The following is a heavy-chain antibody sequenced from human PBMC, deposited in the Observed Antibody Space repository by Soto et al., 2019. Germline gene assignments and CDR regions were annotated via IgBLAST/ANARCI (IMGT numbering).Heavy chain of an antibody. CDR1: GFSLSTSGVG. J-gene: IGHJ4*02. CDR2: IYWDDDK. V-gene: IGHV2-5*02. Sequence: SGPTLVNPTQTLTLTCTFSGFSLSTSGVGVGWIRQPPGKALEWLALIYWDDDKRYSPSLKSRLTITKDTSKNQVVLTMTNMDPVDTATYYCAHRPSYCSPGSCYSGFDYWGQGTLVTVSS. D-gene: IGHD2-15*01. CDR3: AHRPSYCSPGSCYSGFDY.